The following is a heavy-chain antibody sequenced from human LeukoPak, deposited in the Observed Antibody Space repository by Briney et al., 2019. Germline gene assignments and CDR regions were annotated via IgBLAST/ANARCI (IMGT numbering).Heavy chain of an antibody. CDR1: GDSINSGAYY. J-gene: IGHJ4*02. CDR2: IYTSGRT. D-gene: IGHD4-23*01. CDR3: ARRGADYGGNSGIDY. V-gene: IGHV4-61*02. Sequence: SQTLSLTCAVSGDSINSGAYYWTWIRQPAGKGLEWIGRIYTSGRTNYSPSLNSRVTISIDTSKNQFSLKLSSVTAADAAVYFCARRGADYGGNSGIDYRGQGTLVTVSS.